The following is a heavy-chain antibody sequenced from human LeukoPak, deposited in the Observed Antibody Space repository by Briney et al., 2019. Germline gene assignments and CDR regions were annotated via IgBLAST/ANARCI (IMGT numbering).Heavy chain of an antibody. V-gene: IGHV3-30*17. CDR1: GFTFSNYA. CDR2: ISYDVSNK. J-gene: IGHJ3*02. CDR3: ASQLGDASDI. D-gene: IGHD6-13*01. Sequence: GGSLRLSCAASGFTFSNYAMHWVRQAPGKGLEWVALISYDVSNKYYADSVKGRFSISRDDSKNTLYLQLNSLRAEDTAVYYCASQLGDASDIWGQGTMVTVSS.